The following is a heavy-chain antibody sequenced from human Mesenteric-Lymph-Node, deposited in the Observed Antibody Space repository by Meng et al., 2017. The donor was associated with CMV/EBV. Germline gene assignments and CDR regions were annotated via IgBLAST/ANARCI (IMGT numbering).Heavy chain of an antibody. Sequence: SGYTFSDYYIFWVRQAPGQGLEWMGWINPDTGDTTYSQKFQGRVTMTRDTSISTAYMEVTGLRSDDTAVYYCARDWGAYTDYFFDYWGQGTLVTVSS. CDR3: ARDWGAYTDYFFDY. CDR1: GYTFSDYY. CDR2: INPDTGDT. D-gene: IGHD3-16*01. V-gene: IGHV1-2*02. J-gene: IGHJ4*02.